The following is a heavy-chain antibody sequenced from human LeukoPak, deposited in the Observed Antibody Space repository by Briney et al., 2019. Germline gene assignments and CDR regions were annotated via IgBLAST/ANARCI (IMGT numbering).Heavy chain of an antibody. CDR3: ARDYCSVTSCYTRWFDP. CDR1: GYTFTSYG. V-gene: IGHV1-18*01. J-gene: IGHJ5*02. Sequence: ASVKVSCKASGYTFTSYGISWVRQAPGQGLEWMGWISAYNGNTNYAQKLQGRVTMTTDTSTSTAYMELRSLRSDDTAVYYCARDYCSVTSCYTRWFDPWGQGTLVTVSS. CDR2: ISAYNGNT. D-gene: IGHD2-2*02.